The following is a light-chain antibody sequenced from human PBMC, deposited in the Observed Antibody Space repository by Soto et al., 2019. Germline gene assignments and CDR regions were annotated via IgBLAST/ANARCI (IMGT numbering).Light chain of an antibody. V-gene: IGKV1-5*01. Sequence: DIQVTKSPSTLSASVGDRVTITCRASETISSWLACYQQKPGKAPKLLIYAASSLQSGVPSRFSGSGSGTEFNLTIISLQPEDFATYYCQQYNSYSWTFGQGTKVDI. CDR2: AAS. J-gene: IGKJ1*01. CDR1: ETISSW. CDR3: QQYNSYSWT.